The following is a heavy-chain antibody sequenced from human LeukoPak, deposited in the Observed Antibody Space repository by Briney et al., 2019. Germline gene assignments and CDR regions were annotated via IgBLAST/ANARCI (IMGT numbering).Heavy chain of an antibody. CDR2: IWYDGSNK. J-gene: IGHJ6*03. V-gene: IGHV3-33*06. D-gene: IGHD3-10*01. Sequence: GGSLRLSCAASGFTFSSYGMHWVRQAPGRGLEWVAVIWYDGSNKYYADSVKGRFTISRDNSKNTLYLQMNSLGAEDTAVYYCAKDSRGENYYYYMDVWGKGTTVTVSS. CDR3: AKDSRGENYYYYMDV. CDR1: GFTFSSYG.